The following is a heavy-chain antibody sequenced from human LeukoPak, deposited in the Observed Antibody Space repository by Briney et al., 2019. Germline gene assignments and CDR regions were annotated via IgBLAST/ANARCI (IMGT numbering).Heavy chain of an antibody. Sequence: ASVKVSCKASGYTFTSYGISWVRQAPGQGLEWMGWISAYNGNTNSAQKLQGRVTMTTDTSTSTAYMELRSLRSDDTAVYYCARDRPGEYFDWLLGNDYWGQGTLVTVSS. CDR1: GYTFTSYG. CDR2: ISAYNGNT. D-gene: IGHD3-9*01. J-gene: IGHJ4*02. CDR3: ARDRPGEYFDWLLGNDY. V-gene: IGHV1-18*01.